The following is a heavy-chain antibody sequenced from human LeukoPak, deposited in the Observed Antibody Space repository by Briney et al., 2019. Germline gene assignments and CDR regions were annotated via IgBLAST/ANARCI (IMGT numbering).Heavy chain of an antibody. Sequence: ASVKVSCKASGYTFTSYDINWVRQATGQGLEWMGWMNPNSGNTGYAQKFQGRVTMTRNTSISTAYMELSNLRSEDTAVYYCARGDYDFWSGSNNWFDPWGQGTLVTVSS. D-gene: IGHD3-3*01. CDR2: MNPNSGNT. CDR1: GYTFTSYD. V-gene: IGHV1-8*01. J-gene: IGHJ5*02. CDR3: ARGDYDFWSGSNNWFDP.